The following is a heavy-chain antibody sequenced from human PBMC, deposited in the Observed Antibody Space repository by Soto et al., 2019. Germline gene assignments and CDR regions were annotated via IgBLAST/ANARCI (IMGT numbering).Heavy chain of an antibody. CDR2: ISGSGGST. J-gene: IGHJ4*02. V-gene: IGHV3-23*01. D-gene: IGHD1-26*01. CDR3: AKASAPGGTYFPLWF. CDR1: GFTFISYA. Sequence: GGSLRLSCAASGFTFISYAMSWVRQAPGKGLEWVSAISGSGGSTYYADSVKGRFTISRDNSKNTLYLQMNSLRAEDTAVYYCAKASAPGGTYFPLWFWGQGTLVTVSS.